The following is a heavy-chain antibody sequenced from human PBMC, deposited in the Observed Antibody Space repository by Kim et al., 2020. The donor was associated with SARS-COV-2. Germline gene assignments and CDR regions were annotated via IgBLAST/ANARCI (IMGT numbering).Heavy chain of an antibody. CDR2: ISSSGSTI. V-gene: IGHV3-11*01. D-gene: IGHD6-13*01. J-gene: IGHJ6*02. CDR3: ARVRWAAGPFYYYYYGMDV. CDR1: GFTFSDYY. Sequence: GGSLRLSCAASGFTFSDYYMSWIRQAPGKGLEWVSYISSSGSTIYYADSVKGRFIISRDNAKNSLYLQMNSLRAEDTAVYYCARVRWAAGPFYYYYYGMDVWGQGTTVTVSS.